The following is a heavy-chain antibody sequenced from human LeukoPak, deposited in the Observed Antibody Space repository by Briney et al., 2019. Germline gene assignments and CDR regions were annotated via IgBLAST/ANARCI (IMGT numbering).Heavy chain of an antibody. Sequence: ASVKVSCKASGYTFTSYYMHWVRQAPGQGLEWMGIINPSGGSTSYAQKFQGRVTMTRDVSTSTVYMELSSLISEDTAVYYCAVPAQTKHSSSLNYWGQGTLVTVSS. D-gene: IGHD6-6*01. J-gene: IGHJ4*02. CDR2: INPSGGST. CDR3: AVPAQTKHSSSLNY. V-gene: IGHV1-46*01. CDR1: GYTFTSYY.